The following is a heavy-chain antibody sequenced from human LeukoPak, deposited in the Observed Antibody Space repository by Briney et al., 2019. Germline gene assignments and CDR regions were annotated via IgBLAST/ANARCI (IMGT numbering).Heavy chain of an antibody. CDR2: ISYDGSNK. D-gene: IGHD2-15*01. Sequence: GGSLRLSCAASGFTFSSYAMHWVRQAPGKGLEGGAVISYDGSNKYYADSVKGRFTISRDNSKNTLYLQMNSLRAEDTAVYYCARTGSGYCSGGSCFSSTTKGYFDYWGQGTLVTVSS. CDR1: GFTFSSYA. V-gene: IGHV3-30*01. J-gene: IGHJ4*02. CDR3: ARTGSGYCSGGSCFSSTTKGYFDY.